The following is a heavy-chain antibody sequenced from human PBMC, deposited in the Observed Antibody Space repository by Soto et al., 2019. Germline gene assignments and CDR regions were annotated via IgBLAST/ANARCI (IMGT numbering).Heavy chain of an antibody. CDR2: IYPGDSDT. D-gene: IGHD5-18*01. Sequence: PGESLKISCKGSVYSFTSYWIGWVRQMPGKGLEWMGIIYPGDSDTRYSPSFQGQVTISADKSISTAYLQWSSLKASDTAMYYCARNPPMDTAMLSYDYWCQGTLVTGSS. CDR1: VYSFTSYW. V-gene: IGHV5-51*01. J-gene: IGHJ4*02. CDR3: ARNPPMDTAMLSYDY.